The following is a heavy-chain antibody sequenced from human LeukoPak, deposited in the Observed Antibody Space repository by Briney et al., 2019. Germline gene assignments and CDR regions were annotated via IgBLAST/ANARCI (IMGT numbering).Heavy chain of an antibody. Sequence: SVKVSCKASGGTFSSYAISWVRQAPGQGLEWMGRIIPILGIANYAQKFQGRVTITADKSTSTAYTELSSLRSEDTAVYYCARDYGDYDHWGQGTLVTVSS. J-gene: IGHJ4*02. CDR3: ARDYGDYDH. CDR1: GGTFSSYA. CDR2: IIPILGIA. D-gene: IGHD4-17*01. V-gene: IGHV1-69*04.